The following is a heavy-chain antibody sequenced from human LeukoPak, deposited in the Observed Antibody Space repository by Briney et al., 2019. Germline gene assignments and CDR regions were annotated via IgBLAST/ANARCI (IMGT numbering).Heavy chain of an antibody. V-gene: IGHV4-38-2*02. CDR3: ARGPTMIVVGDWFDP. J-gene: IGHJ5*02. CDR2: IYHSGST. Sequence: KASETLSLTCTVSDYSISSGYFWGWIRQAPGKGLEWIVNIYHSGSTYYNPSLKSRVTISVDTSKNQFSLKLSSVTAADTAVYYCARGPTMIVVGDWFDPWGQGTLVTVSS. D-gene: IGHD3-22*01. CDR1: DYSISSGYF.